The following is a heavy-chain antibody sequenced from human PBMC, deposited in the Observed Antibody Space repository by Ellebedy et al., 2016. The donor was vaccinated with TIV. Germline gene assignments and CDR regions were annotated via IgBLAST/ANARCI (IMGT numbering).Heavy chain of an antibody. D-gene: IGHD3-10*01. J-gene: IGHJ4*02. CDR2: TKKDGSEK. Sequence: GESLKISCAASGFTFSTFWISWLRQAPGKGLEWVATTKKDGSEKYYVDSVKSRFTISRDNARNSLYLQMSSLRVEDTAVYYCARDGGSGSYWEGFDYWGQGTLVTVSS. CDR1: GFTFSTFW. CDR3: ARDGGSGSYWEGFDY. V-gene: IGHV3-7*01.